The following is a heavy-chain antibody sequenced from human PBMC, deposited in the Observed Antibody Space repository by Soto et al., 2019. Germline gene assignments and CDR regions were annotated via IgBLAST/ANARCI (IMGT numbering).Heavy chain of an antibody. V-gene: IGHV4-34*01. J-gene: IGHJ6*02. Sequence: QVRLQQWGAGLLKPSETLSLTCAVYGGSFSGYYWSWIRQPPGKGLEWIGEINHSGSTNYNPSLKSRVTISVDTSKNQFSLKLSSVTAADTAVYYCARLRSGSGSYRYYYYGMDVWGQGTTVTVSS. D-gene: IGHD3-10*01. CDR2: INHSGST. CDR3: ARLRSGSGSYRYYYYGMDV. CDR1: GGSFSGYY.